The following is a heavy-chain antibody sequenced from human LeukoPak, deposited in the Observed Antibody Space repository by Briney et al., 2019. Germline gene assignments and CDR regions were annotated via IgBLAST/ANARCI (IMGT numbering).Heavy chain of an antibody. V-gene: IGHV4-34*01. D-gene: IGHD6-13*01. CDR3: ARHGRIAAAGTIYYYYYYMDV. CDR1: GGSFSGYY. J-gene: IGHJ6*03. Sequence: SETLSLTCAVYGGSFSGYYWSWIRQPPGKGLEWIGEINHSGSTNYNPSLKSRVTISVDTSKNQFSLKLSSVTAADTAVYYCARHGRIAAAGTIYYYYYYMDVWGKGTTVTISS. CDR2: INHSGST.